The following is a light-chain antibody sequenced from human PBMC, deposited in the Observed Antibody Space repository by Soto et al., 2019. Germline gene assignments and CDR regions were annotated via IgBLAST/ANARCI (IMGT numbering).Light chain of an antibody. CDR2: GAS. V-gene: IGKV3-20*01. CDR1: QSVTSNF. J-gene: IGKJ2*01. CDR3: QQYGRSPLLYT. Sequence: ENVLTQSPGTLSLSPGERATLSCRASQSVTSNFLAWYQQRPGQAPRLLIYGASTRAAGVPDRFSGSGSVTDFTLTITRLEPEDFAVYSCQQYGRSPLLYTFGQGTKLGVK.